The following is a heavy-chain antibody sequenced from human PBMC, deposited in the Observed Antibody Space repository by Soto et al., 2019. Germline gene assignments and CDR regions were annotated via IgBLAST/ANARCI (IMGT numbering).Heavy chain of an antibody. V-gene: IGHV3-23*01. J-gene: IGHJ4*02. CDR1: GFTFSSYA. Sequence: GGSLRLSCAASGFTFSSYAMSWVRQAPGKGLEWVSIITSDGRTYYADSVKGRFTISRDNSKNTVYLQMNSLRAEDTAVYYCAKDYSTVTTDPLSVVLFDYWGQGALVTVS. CDR2: ITSDGRT. CDR3: AKDYSTVTTDPLSVVLFDY. D-gene: IGHD4-17*01.